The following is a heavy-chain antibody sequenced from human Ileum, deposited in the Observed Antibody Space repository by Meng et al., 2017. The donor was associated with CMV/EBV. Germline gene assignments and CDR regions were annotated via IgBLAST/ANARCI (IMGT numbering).Heavy chain of an antibody. V-gene: IGHV4-39*06. Sequence: RLQLQESGPGLVKPLETLSLTCSVSGGSITTNKYYWGWIRQPPGKGLEWIGSIFYSGSTYYKPSLKSRVTISRDTSKNQFSLKLTSVTAADTAVYFCARDLVGFLEGFDPWGQGTLVTVSS. CDR2: IFYSGST. J-gene: IGHJ5*02. CDR3: ARDLVGFLEGFDP. CDR1: GGSITTNKYY. D-gene: IGHD3-3*01.